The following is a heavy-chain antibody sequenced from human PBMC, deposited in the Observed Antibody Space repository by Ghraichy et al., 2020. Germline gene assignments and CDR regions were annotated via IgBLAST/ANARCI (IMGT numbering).Heavy chain of an antibody. D-gene: IGHD1-26*01. Sequence: GGSLRLSCAASGFTFSSYAMHWVRQAPGKGLEWVAVISYDESNKYYADSVKGRFTISRDNSKNTLYLQMNSLRAEDTAVYYCARDVRIHSGIYYYYYYGMDVWGQGTTVTVSS. CDR2: ISYDESNK. V-gene: IGHV3-30*04. CDR3: ARDVRIHSGIYYYYYYGMDV. CDR1: GFTFSSYA. J-gene: IGHJ6*02.